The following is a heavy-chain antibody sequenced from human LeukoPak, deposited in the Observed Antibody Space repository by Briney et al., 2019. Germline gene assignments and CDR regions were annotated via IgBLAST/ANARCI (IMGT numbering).Heavy chain of an antibody. D-gene: IGHD6-25*01. Sequence: GGSLRLSCTASGFTLSAYEMNWVRQAPGKGLEWVSYITSSGYTITYADSVKGRFTISRDNAENSLYLQMNSLRAEDTAVYYCARGRGAFDYWGQGTLVTVSS. CDR3: ARGRGAFDY. J-gene: IGHJ4*02. V-gene: IGHV3-48*03. CDR1: GFTLSAYE. CDR2: ITSSGYTI.